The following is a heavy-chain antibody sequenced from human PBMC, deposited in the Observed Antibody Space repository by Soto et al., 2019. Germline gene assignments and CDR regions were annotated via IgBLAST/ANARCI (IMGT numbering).Heavy chain of an antibody. J-gene: IGHJ4*02. CDR1: GYTFTSYG. V-gene: IGHV1-18*01. Sequence: EASVKVSCKASGYTFTSYGISWVRQAPGQGLEWMGWISAYNGNTNYAQKLQGRVTMTTDTSTSTAYMELRSLRSDDTAVYYCARVDRYRIAVAGCFDYWGQGTLVTVSS. D-gene: IGHD6-19*01. CDR2: ISAYNGNT. CDR3: ARVDRYRIAVAGCFDY.